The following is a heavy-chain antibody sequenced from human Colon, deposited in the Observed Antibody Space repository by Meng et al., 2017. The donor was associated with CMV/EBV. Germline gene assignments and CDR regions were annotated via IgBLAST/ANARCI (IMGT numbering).Heavy chain of an antibody. V-gene: IGHV3-72*01. J-gene: IGHJ5*02. CDR2: IRNKASSYTK. CDR3: ARMRRGRWFAP. Sequence: CGASGFSLTDSYRDWVRLTPGKGMEWVGRIRNKASSYTKEYAASVKGRFTLSRDDSKNSVYLQMNSLETEDTAVYHCARMRRGRWFAPWGQGTLVTVSS. D-gene: IGHD6-25*01. CDR1: GFSLTDSY.